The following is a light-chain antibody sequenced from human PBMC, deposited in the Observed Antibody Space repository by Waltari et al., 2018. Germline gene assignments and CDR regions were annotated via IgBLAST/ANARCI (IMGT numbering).Light chain of an antibody. CDR3: QAWDSSTGVV. Sequence: SYELTQPPSVSVSPGQTASITCSGDKLGDKYACWYQQKPGQSPVLVIYQDRQRPSGIPERFSGSNSGNTATLTISGTQAMDEADYYCQAWDSSTGVVFGGGTKLTVL. V-gene: IGLV3-1*01. J-gene: IGLJ2*01. CDR1: KLGDKY. CDR2: QDR.